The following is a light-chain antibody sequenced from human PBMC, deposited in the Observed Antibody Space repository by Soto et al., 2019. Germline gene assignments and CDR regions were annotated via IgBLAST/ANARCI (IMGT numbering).Light chain of an antibody. CDR1: TGAVTSGHY. J-gene: IGLJ3*02. CDR3: LLSYSGTWV. V-gene: IGLV7-46*01. Sequence: QAVVTQEPSVTVSPGGTVTLTCGSSTGAVTSGHYPYWVRQKPGQAPRTLIYDTKNKHSWTPARFSGSLLGGKAALTLSGAQPEDEADYYCLLSYSGTWVFGGGTKVTVL. CDR2: DTK.